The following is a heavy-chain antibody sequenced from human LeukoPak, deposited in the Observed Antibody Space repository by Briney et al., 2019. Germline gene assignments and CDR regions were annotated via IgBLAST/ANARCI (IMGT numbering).Heavy chain of an antibody. D-gene: IGHD3-22*01. CDR3: AKDGPHYYDSSGYIDY. J-gene: IGHJ4*02. CDR2: ISSSGGST. V-gene: IGHV3-23*01. CDR1: GFTFSSYA. Sequence: GGSLRLSCAASGFTFSSYAMSWVRQAPGKGLEWVSAISSSGGSTYYADSVKGRFTISRDNSKNTLYLQMNSLRAEDTAVYYCAKDGPHYYDSSGYIDYWGQGTLVTVSS.